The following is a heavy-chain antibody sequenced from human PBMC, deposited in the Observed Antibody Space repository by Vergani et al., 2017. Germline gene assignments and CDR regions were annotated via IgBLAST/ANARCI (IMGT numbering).Heavy chain of an antibody. V-gene: IGHV4-4*07. J-gene: IGHJ4*02. CDR1: GGSISSYY. CDR3: ARADDDSSGYYTPFDY. D-gene: IGHD3-22*01. Sequence: QVQLQESGPGLVKPSETLSLTCTVSGGSISSYYWSWIRQPAGKGLEWIGRIYTSGSTNYNPSLTSRVTMSVDTSKNQFSLKLSSVTAADTAVYYCARADDDSSGYYTPFDYWGQGTLVTVSS. CDR2: IYTSGST.